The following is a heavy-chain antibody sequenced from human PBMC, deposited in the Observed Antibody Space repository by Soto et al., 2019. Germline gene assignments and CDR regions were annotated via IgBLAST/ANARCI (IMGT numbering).Heavy chain of an antibody. CDR1: EGTFASYS. CDR2: IIPLMRTV. D-gene: IGHD2-21*01. J-gene: IGHJ6*02. Sequence: QEELVQSGAEVKKPGSSVNVSCRTSEGTFASYSITWLRQAPGQRLEWMGEIIPLMRTVNYAQKFQDRVTITGDRCTSTVYIALSSLRSDDTAVYYCARDPVDLFGYLDVWGQGTPVTVFS. V-gene: IGHV1-69*06. CDR3: ARDPVDLFGYLDV.